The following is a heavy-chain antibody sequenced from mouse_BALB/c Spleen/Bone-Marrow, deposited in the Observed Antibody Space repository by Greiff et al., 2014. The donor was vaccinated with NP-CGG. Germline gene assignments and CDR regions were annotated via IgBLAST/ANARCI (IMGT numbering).Heavy chain of an antibody. CDR1: GYTFTSYC. J-gene: IGHJ4*01. Sequence: VQLQQSGAGLVKPGASVKMSCKASGYTFTSYCMHWVKQRPGQGLEWIGTIDPSNSYTNYNQKFKGKATLTADTSSSTVYMQLSSMTTEDSAVYYCTRLRVYLRAMDYWGQGTSVTVSS. CDR3: TRLRVYLRAMDY. D-gene: IGHD6-1*01. V-gene: IGHV1S127*01. CDR2: IDPSNSYT.